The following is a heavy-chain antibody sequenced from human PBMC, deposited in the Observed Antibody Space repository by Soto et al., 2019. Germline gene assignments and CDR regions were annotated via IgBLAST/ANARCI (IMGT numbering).Heavy chain of an antibody. Sequence: EVQLVESGGGLVQPGGSLRLSCAASGFTFSSSWMHWVRQAPGKGLVWVSRINSGASTTNYADSVKGRFTISRDNAKNTRYLQRDSLTAEDTAVYYCARGPTGWFGYDYWGQGTLVTVSS. CDR1: GFTFSSSW. D-gene: IGHD3-10*01. J-gene: IGHJ4*02. V-gene: IGHV3-74*01. CDR3: ARGPTGWFGYDY. CDR2: INSGASTT.